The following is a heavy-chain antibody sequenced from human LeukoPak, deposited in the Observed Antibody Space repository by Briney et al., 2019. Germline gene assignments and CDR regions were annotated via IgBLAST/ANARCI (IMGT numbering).Heavy chain of an antibody. Sequence: PGGSLRLSCAASGFTFSSYAMSWVRQAPGKGLEWVSAISGSGGSTYYADSVKGRFTISRDNSKNTLYLQMNSLRAEDTAVYYCAKQNYDFWSGYLTAWGQGTLVTVSS. CDR3: AKQNYDFWSGYLTA. CDR1: GFTFSSYA. CDR2: ISGSGGST. D-gene: IGHD3-3*01. V-gene: IGHV3-23*01. J-gene: IGHJ5*02.